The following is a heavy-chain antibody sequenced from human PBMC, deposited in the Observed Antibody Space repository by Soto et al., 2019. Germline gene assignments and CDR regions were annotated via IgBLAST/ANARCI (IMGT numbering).Heavy chain of an antibody. CDR2: MNPNSGNT. Sequence: QVQLVQSGAEVKKPGASVKVSCTTSGYSFTTYDINWVRQATGQGFEWMGWMNPNSGNTLYAQDFQGRVTMTRNTSISTAYMELRSLRSEDTSVYYCARGIQPSDYWGQGALVTVS. CDR3: ARGIQPSDY. J-gene: IGHJ4*02. CDR1: GYSFTTYD. V-gene: IGHV1-8*01. D-gene: IGHD2-2*01.